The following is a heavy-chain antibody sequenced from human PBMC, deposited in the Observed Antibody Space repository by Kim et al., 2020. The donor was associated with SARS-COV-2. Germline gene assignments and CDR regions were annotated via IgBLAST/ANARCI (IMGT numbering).Heavy chain of an antibody. Sequence: KGRFTIYRDNSKNTLYLQMNSLRAEDTAVYYCASDYDILTGYYNSLGYFDYWGQGTLVTVSS. CDR3: ASDYDILTGYYNSLGYFDY. V-gene: IGHV3-30*07. D-gene: IGHD3-9*01. J-gene: IGHJ4*02.